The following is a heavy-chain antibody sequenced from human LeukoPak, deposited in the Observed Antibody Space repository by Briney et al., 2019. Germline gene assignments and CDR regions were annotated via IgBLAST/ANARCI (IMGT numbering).Heavy chain of an antibody. CDR2: IYTSGST. CDR3: AITRRKTYYYDT. CDR1: GGSISNGSYY. V-gene: IGHV4-61*02. J-gene: IGHJ5*02. D-gene: IGHD3-22*01. Sequence: SETLSLTCTVSGGSISNGSYYWSWIRQPAGKGLEWIGRIYTSGSTNYNPSLKSRVTISVDTSKNQFSLKLSSVTAADTAVYYCAITRRKTYYYDTWGQGTLVTVS.